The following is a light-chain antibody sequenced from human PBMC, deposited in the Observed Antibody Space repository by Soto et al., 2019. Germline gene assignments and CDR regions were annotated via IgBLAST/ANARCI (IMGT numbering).Light chain of an antibody. V-gene: IGKV3-20*01. Sequence: EIVLTQSPATLSVSPGERVTLSCRASQSVDINLAWYQQKPGQAPRLLIYGASTRATDMPDRFSGSGSGTDFTLTITRLEPEDFAVYYCQQYGSSPRTFGQGTRLEIK. J-gene: IGKJ5*01. CDR1: QSVDIN. CDR2: GAS. CDR3: QQYGSSPRT.